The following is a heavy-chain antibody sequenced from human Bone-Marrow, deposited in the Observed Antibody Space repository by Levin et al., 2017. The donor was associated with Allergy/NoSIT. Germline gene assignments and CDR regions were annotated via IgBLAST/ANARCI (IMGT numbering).Heavy chain of an antibody. D-gene: IGHD1-26*01. CDR1: GYTFIAHD. Sequence: ASVKVSCKTSGYTFIAHDVHWVRRAPGQGLEWMGRMSANSGDTTFAQKFQGRVTMARDTSISTAYMELGRLTSDDTAVYYCARDISGSYVYWGQGTLVTVSS. J-gene: IGHJ4*02. CDR3: ARDISGSYVY. V-gene: IGHV1-2*02. CDR2: MSANSGDT.